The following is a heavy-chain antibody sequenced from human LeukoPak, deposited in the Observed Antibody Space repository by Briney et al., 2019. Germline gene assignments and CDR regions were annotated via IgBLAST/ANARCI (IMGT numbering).Heavy chain of an antibody. Sequence: GGSLRLSCAASGFTFSSYSMNWVRQAPGKGLEWVSSISSSSSYIYYADSVKGRFTISRDNAKKSLYLQMNSLRAEDTAVYYCARTYYYDSSGYYYWAQFDYWGQGTLVTVSS. V-gene: IGHV3-21*01. J-gene: IGHJ4*02. CDR3: ARTYYYDSSGYYYWAQFDY. D-gene: IGHD3-22*01. CDR1: GFTFSSYS. CDR2: ISSSSSYI.